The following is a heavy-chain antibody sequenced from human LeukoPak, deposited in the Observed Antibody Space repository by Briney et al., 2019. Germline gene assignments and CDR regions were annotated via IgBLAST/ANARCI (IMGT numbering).Heavy chain of an antibody. J-gene: IGHJ4*02. D-gene: IGHD3-16*02. CDR2: INYSGIT. CDR3: ARVLYDYVWGNDRSEYFDY. Sequence: PSETLSLTCGVSGGSFSGYFWTWIRQPPGKGLEWIGEINYSGITKYNPSLKSRVTISVDTSKNQCSLKLPSVTAADTAVYYCARVLYDYVWGNDRSEYFDYWGQGTLVTVSS. V-gene: IGHV4-34*01. CDR1: GGSFSGYF.